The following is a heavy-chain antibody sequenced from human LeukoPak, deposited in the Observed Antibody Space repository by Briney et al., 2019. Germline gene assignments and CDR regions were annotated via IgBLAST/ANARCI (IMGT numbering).Heavy chain of an antibody. CDR2: IYYSGST. CDR1: GGSISSGDSY. V-gene: IGHV4-61*08. Sequence: SETLSLTCTVSGGSISSGDSYWSWIRQPPGKGLEWIGYIYYSGSTNYNPSLKSRVTISVDTSKNQFSLKLSSVTAADTAVYYCARWQLDAFDIWGQGTMVTVSS. J-gene: IGHJ3*02. D-gene: IGHD6-6*01. CDR3: ARWQLDAFDI.